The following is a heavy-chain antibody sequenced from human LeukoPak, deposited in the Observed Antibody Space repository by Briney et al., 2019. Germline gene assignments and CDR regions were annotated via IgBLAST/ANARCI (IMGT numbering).Heavy chain of an antibody. Sequence: GGSLRLSCAASGFTFSSYWMHWVRQAPGKGLVWVSRINSDGSSTSYADSVKGRFTISRDNAKNTLYLQMNSLRAEDTAVYYCARSGYSSGWYHFPSYYYYYYMDVWGKGTTVTISS. CDR1: GFTFSSYW. D-gene: IGHD6-19*01. J-gene: IGHJ6*03. V-gene: IGHV3-74*01. CDR2: INSDGSST. CDR3: ARSGYSSGWYHFPSYYYYYYMDV.